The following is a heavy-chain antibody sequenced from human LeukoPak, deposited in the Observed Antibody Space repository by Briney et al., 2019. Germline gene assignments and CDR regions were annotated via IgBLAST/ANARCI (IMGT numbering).Heavy chain of an antibody. J-gene: IGHJ4*02. CDR2: ISGSGGST. CDR3: ARDANPGYSGSWYQGY. CDR1: GFTFSSYA. Sequence: GGSLRLSCAASGFTFSSYAMSWVRQAPGKGLEWVSAISGSGGSTYYADSVKGRFTISRDNSKNTLYLQMNSLRAEDTAVYYCARDANPGYSGSWYQGYWGQGTLVTVSS. D-gene: IGHD6-13*01. V-gene: IGHV3-23*01.